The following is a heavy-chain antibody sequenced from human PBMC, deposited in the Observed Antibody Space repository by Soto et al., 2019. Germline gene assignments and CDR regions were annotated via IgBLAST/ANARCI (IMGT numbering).Heavy chain of an antibody. J-gene: IGHJ4*02. V-gene: IGHV4-59*08. Sequence: SETLSLTCTVSGGSMSSYYWGWIRQTPGKGLEGIGYCYYSGSTKYKPSLKIRVTISVDVSKNQFSLKLTSVTAADTAVYYCARGGGNYYESSGPQSTLDHWGQGTLVTVSS. CDR3: ARGGGNYYESSGPQSTLDH. CDR1: GGSMSSYY. D-gene: IGHD3-22*01. CDR2: CYYSGST.